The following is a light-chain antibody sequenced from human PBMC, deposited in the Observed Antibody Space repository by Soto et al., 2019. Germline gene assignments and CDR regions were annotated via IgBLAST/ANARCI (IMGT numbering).Light chain of an antibody. V-gene: IGKV3-20*01. Sequence: EIVLTQSPGTLSLSPGERATLSCRASQSFSSSYLAWYQQKPGQAPRLLIYGASSRATGIPDRFSGRGSGTDFTLIIGRLEPEDFAVYYCQQYGSSPYTFGQGTKVEIK. J-gene: IGKJ2*01. CDR2: GAS. CDR3: QQYGSSPYT. CDR1: QSFSSSY.